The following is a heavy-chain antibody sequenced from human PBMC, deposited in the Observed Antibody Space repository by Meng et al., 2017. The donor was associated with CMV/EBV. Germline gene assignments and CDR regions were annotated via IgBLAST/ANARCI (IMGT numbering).Heavy chain of an antibody. CDR3: ARDSVECSSTSCYEP. CDR2: IYYSGST. D-gene: IGHD2-2*01. V-gene: IGHV4-30-4*01. J-gene: IGHJ5*02. Sequence: GGSISSGDYYWSWIRQPPGKGLEWIGYIYYSGSTYYNPSLKSRVTISVDTSKNQFSLKLSSVTAADTAVYYCARDSVECSSTSCYEPWGQGTLVTVSS. CDR1: GGSISSGDYY.